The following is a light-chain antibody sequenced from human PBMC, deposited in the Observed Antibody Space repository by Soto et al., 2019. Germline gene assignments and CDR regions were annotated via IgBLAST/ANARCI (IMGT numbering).Light chain of an antibody. CDR2: DVN. CDR1: SSDVGGYNS. Sequence: QSVLTQPASVSGSPGRSIAISCTGTSSDVGGYNSVSWYQRHPGKAPKLMIYDVNYRPSGISDRFSGSKSGNTASLTISGLQAEDEADYYCSSYTSSSTRVFGTGTKVTVL. J-gene: IGLJ1*01. CDR3: SSYTSSSTRV. V-gene: IGLV2-14*03.